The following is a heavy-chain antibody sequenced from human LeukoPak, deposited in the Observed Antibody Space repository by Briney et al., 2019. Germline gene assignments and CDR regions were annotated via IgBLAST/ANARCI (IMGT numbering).Heavy chain of an antibody. Sequence: GGSLRLSCAASGFTFSGSAMHWVRQAPGKGLEWVAVISYDGSNKYYADSVKGRFTISRDNSKNTLYLQMNSLRAEDTAVYYCARDPYYYDSSGLDYWGQGTLVTVSS. D-gene: IGHD3-22*01. J-gene: IGHJ4*02. CDR2: ISYDGSNK. V-gene: IGHV3-30*04. CDR3: ARDPYYYDSSGLDY. CDR1: GFTFSGSA.